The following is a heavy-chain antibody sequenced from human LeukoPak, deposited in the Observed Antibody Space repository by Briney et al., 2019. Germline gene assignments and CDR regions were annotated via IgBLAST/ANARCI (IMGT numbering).Heavy chain of an antibody. CDR2: IYYSGST. J-gene: IGHJ4*02. V-gene: IGHV4-30-4*01. CDR3: ARDNRDGLRLGELSFFDY. Sequence: SETLSLTCTVSGGSISSGDYYWSWIRQPPGTGLEWIGYIYYSGSTYYNPSLKSRVTISVDTSKNQFSLKLSSVTAADTAVYYCARDNRDGLRLGELSFFDYWGQGTLVTVSS. CDR1: GGSISSGDYY. D-gene: IGHD3-16*02.